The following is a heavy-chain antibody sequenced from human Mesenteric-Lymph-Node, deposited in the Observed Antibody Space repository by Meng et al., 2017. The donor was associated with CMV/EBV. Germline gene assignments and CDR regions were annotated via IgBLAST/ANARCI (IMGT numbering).Heavy chain of an antibody. D-gene: IGHD3-10*01. V-gene: IGHV3-30*02. CDR2: IRYDGGNK. CDR1: GFTFSGYG. Sequence: GESLKISCAASGFTFSGYGMHWVRQAPGKGLEWVAFIRYDGGNKYYADSVKGRFTISRDNSKNTLYLQMNSLRAEDTAVYYCARGDYYGSGLHDYWGQRTLVTVSS. CDR3: ARGDYYGSGLHDY. J-gene: IGHJ4*02.